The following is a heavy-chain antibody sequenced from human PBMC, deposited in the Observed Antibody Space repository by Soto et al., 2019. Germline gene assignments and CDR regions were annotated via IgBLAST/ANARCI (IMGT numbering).Heavy chain of an antibody. CDR1: GYSFISYW. CDR2: IYPGDSDT. Sequence: PGESLKISCKGSGYSFISYWIGWVRQMPGKGLEWMGIIYPGDSDTRYSPSFQGQVTISADKSISTAYLQWSSLKASDTAMYYCARHGAGCSSTSCYYYYYGMDVWGQGTTVTVSS. V-gene: IGHV5-51*01. D-gene: IGHD2-2*01. CDR3: ARHGAGCSSTSCYYYYYGMDV. J-gene: IGHJ6*02.